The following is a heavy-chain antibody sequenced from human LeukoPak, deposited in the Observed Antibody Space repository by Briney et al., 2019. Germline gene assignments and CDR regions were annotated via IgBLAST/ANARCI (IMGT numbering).Heavy chain of an antibody. CDR2: ISAYNGNT. D-gene: IGHD6-13*01. V-gene: IGHV1-18*01. Sequence: ASVKVSCKASGYTFTSYGISWVRQAPGQGLEWMGWISAYNGNTNYAQKLQGRVTMTTDTSTSTAYMELRSLRSDDTAVYYCARDRGAPGSSWYAPRWFDPWGQGTLVTVSS. CDR3: ARDRGAPGSSWYAPRWFDP. J-gene: IGHJ5*02. CDR1: GYTFTSYG.